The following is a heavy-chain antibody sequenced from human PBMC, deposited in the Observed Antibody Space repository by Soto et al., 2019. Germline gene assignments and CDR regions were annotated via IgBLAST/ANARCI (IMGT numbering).Heavy chain of an antibody. D-gene: IGHD6-19*01. CDR3: ARGQGGQWLVPADY. V-gene: IGHV1-46*01. CDR2: IDPSGGAT. Sequence: QVLLVQSGAEVKKPGASVKISCKASGYSFTNYYVHWVRQAPGQGLEWMGIIDPSGGATSYVQKFQDRIDMITDTSTSTVYMELSSLTSEDTAVYYCARGQGGQWLVPADYWGQGTLVAVSS. CDR1: GYSFTNYY. J-gene: IGHJ4*02.